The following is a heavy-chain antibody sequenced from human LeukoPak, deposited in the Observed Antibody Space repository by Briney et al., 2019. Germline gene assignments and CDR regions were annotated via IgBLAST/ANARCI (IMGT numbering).Heavy chain of an antibody. CDR1: GGSFSGYS. Sequence: SETLSLTCAVYGGSFSGYSWSWIRQPPGKGLEWIGEINHIGSTNYNPSLKSRVTISVDTSKNQFSLKLSSVTAADTAVYYCARGGQVAAASPFDYWGQGTLHTVSS. CDR3: ARGGQVAAASPFDY. CDR2: INHIGST. V-gene: IGHV4-34*01. D-gene: IGHD6-13*01. J-gene: IGHJ4*02.